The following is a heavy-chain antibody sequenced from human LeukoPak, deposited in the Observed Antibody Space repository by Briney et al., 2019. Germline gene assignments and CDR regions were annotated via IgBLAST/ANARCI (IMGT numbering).Heavy chain of an antibody. CDR3: ARDYGRWFLDY. J-gene: IGHJ4*02. Sequence: GGSLRLACAASGFTSSGYEMIWVRQAPGKGLEWVSYIRSSGSTIYYADSVKGRFTISRDNAKNSLYLQMNSLRAEDTAVYYCARDYGRWFLDYWGQGTLVTVSS. CDR2: IRSSGSTI. CDR1: GFTSSGYE. V-gene: IGHV3-48*03. D-gene: IGHD4-23*01.